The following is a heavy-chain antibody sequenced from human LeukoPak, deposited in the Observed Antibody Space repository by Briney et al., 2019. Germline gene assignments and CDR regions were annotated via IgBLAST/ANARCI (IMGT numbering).Heavy chain of an antibody. Sequence: PGGSLRLSCAASGFTFSSYAMHWVRQAPGKGLEWVAVISYDGSNKYYADSVKGRFTISRDNSKNTLYLQMNSLRAEDTAVYYCARALMTTVTYFDYWGQGTLVTVSS. CDR2: ISYDGSNK. J-gene: IGHJ4*02. CDR1: GFTFSSYA. D-gene: IGHD4-17*01. CDR3: ARALMTTVTYFDY. V-gene: IGHV3-30-3*01.